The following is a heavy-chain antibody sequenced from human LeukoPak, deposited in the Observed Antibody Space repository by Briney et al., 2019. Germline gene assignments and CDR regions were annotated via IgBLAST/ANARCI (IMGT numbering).Heavy chain of an antibody. V-gene: IGHV3-23*01. D-gene: IGHD3-10*01. CDR2: ISAENNNT. CDR3: AKRYSDGGFDP. J-gene: IGHJ5*02. Sequence: GGSLRLSCVASGLTFSNSAMTWVRQGPGKGLEWVSSISAENNNTYYSDSVKGRFTISRDNSKSTVFLQMNDLTIEDTAIYYCAKRYSDGGFDPWGQGTLVTVSS. CDR1: GLTFSNSA.